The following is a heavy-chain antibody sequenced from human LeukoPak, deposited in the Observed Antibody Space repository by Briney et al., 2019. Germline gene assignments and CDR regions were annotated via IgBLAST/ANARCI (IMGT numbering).Heavy chain of an antibody. CDR3: ARDLRLVGGVYFDY. D-gene: IGHD3-10*01. CDR1: GGYFRGYY. J-gene: IGHJ4*02. V-gene: IGHV4-34*01. Sequence: PSETLSLTCAVYGGYFRGYYWSWVRQPPRKGLDWIGEINHNGSTNYNPSLNRRVTMSVDTSKNQFALKLTSVTAADTAVYYCARDLRLVGGVYFDYWGQGTLVTVSS. CDR2: INHNGST.